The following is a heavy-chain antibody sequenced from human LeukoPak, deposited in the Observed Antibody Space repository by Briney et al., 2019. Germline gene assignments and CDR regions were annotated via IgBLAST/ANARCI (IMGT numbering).Heavy chain of an antibody. J-gene: IGHJ5*02. CDR1: GFTFSSYS. V-gene: IGHV3-48*01. Sequence: GGSLRLSCAASGFTFSSYSMNWVRQAPGKGLEWVSYISSSSTIYYADSVKGRFTISRDNAKNSLYLQMNSLRAEDTAVYYCAISSAVAGGEFDPWGQGTLVTVSS. CDR2: ISSSSTI. CDR3: AISSAVAGGEFDP. D-gene: IGHD6-19*01.